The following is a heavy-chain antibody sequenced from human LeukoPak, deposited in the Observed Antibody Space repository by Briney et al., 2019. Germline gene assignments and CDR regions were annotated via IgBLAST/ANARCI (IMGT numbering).Heavy chain of an antibody. CDR3: ARGDGYKGPPDY. CDR2: INPSGGST. V-gene: IGHV1-46*01. D-gene: IGHD5-24*01. J-gene: IGHJ4*02. CDR1: GYPFPSYY. Sequence: ASGKVSSKAFGYPFPSYYMAWVGQAPGQGVGWMGIINPSGGSTSYAQKFQGRVTMTRDMSTSTVYMELSSLRSEDTAVYYCARGDGYKGPPDYWGQGTLVTVSS.